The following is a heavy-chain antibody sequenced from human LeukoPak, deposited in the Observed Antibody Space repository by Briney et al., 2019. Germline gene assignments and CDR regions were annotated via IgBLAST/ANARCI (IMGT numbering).Heavy chain of an antibody. CDR2: MNPNSGNT. V-gene: IGHV1-8*01. CDR3: ARGVYDVAAAEIWFDP. J-gene: IGHJ5*02. D-gene: IGHD6-13*01. CDR1: GYTFTSYD. Sequence: ASVKVSCKASGYTFTSYDINWVRQATGQGLEWMGWMNPNSGNTGYAQKFQGRVTMTRNTSISTAYMELSSLRSEDTAVYYCARGVYDVAAAEIWFDPWGQGTLVTVSS.